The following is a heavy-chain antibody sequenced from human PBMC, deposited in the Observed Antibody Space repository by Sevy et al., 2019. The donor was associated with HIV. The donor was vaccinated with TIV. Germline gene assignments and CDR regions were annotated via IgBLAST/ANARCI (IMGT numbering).Heavy chain of an antibody. D-gene: IGHD5-12*01. CDR1: GFTFDDYA. CDR2: ITRNSYEAYGGTT. Sequence: GGSLRLSCTPSGFTFDDYAMSWFRQAPGKGLGWVAFITRNSYEAYGGTTDYGASVKGRFIISRDDSKSTAHLQMNSLKTEDTAVYYCTRGLATADTPEYYFDYWGQGTLVTVSS. J-gene: IGHJ4*02. V-gene: IGHV3-49*03. CDR3: TRGLATADTPEYYFDY.